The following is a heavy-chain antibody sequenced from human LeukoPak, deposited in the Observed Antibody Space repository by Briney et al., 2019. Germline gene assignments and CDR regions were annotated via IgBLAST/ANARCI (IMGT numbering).Heavy chain of an antibody. D-gene: IGHD3-9*01. CDR2: IIPIFGTA. CDR1: GGTFSSYA. J-gene: IGHJ3*02. V-gene: IGHV1-69*13. Sequence: ASVKVSCKASGGTFSSYAISWVRQAPGQGLEWMGGIIPIFGTANYAQKFQGRVTITADESTSTAYMELSSLRSEDTAVYYCARGQGLRYFDWLLEGDAFDIWGQGTMVTVSS. CDR3: ARGQGLRYFDWLLEGDAFDI.